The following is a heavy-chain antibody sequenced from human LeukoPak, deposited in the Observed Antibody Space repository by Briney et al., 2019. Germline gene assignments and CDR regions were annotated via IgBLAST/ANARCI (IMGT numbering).Heavy chain of an antibody. CDR1: GGSISSYY. Sequence: SETLSLTCTVSGGSISSYYWSWIRQPPGKGLEWIGYIYYSGSTNYNPSLKSRVTISVDTSKNQFSLKLSTVTAADTAVYYCAGTVVTYYYDSSGYAFDYWGQGTLVTVSS. J-gene: IGHJ4*02. V-gene: IGHV4-59*01. D-gene: IGHD3-22*01. CDR3: AGTVVTYYYDSSGYAFDY. CDR2: IYYSGST.